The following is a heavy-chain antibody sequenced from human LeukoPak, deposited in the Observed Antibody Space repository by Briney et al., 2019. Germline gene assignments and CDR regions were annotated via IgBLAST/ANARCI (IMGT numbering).Heavy chain of an antibody. V-gene: IGHV1-18*01. D-gene: IGHD2-2*01. CDR1: GNTFTSYA. CDR2: ISAYNGNT. Sequence: ASVKVSCKASGNTFTSYAITWVRQTPGQGLEWMGWISAYNGNTNYAQKLQGRVTMTTDTSTSTAYMELRSLRSDDTAVYYCARVLPQLLAFDYWGQGTLVTVSS. CDR3: ARVLPQLLAFDY. J-gene: IGHJ4*02.